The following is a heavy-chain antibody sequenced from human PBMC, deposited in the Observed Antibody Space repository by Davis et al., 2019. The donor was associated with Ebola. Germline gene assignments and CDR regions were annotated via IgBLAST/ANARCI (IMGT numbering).Heavy chain of an antibody. V-gene: IGHV3-33*03. CDR3: AKDSSGYYYDSSGYYP. Sequence: PGGSLRLSCAASGFTFSSYGMHWVRQAPGKGLEWVAVIWYDGSNKYYADSVKGRFTISRDNAKNSLYLQMNSLRAEDTALYYCAKDSSGYYYDSSGYYPWGQGTLVTVSS. CDR2: IWYDGSNK. CDR1: GFTFSSYG. D-gene: IGHD3-22*01. J-gene: IGHJ5*02.